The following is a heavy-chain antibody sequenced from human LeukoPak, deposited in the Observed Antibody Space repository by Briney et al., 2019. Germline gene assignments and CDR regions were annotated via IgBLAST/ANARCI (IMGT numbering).Heavy chain of an antibody. D-gene: IGHD6-13*01. Sequence: SETLSLTCTVSGDSISSGNYWGWIRQPPGKGLEWIGSIFHTGSTYFNLSLKSRVTISVDTSKNQFSLKLSSVTAADTAVYYCARAIAAAARGTYYFDYWGQGTLVTVSS. J-gene: IGHJ4*02. V-gene: IGHV4-38-2*02. CDR1: GDSISSGNY. CDR3: ARAIAAAARGTYYFDY. CDR2: IFHTGST.